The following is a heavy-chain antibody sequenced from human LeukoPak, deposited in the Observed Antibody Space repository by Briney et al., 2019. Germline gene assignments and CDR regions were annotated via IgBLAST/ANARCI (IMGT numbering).Heavy chain of an antibody. CDR1: GDSFSSNSAA. J-gene: IGHJ5*02. V-gene: IGHV6-1*01. Sequence: SQTLTLTCAVSGDSFSSNSAAWDWHTPAQGRGLEWMGRAVFRSQWYKDYTVSLKAPITIHSDTSKNQFSPRLSSVTPGDRAVYYCSSGWALSSWGQGTLVTVSS. D-gene: IGHD2-2*01. CDR3: SSGWALSS. CDR2: AVFRSQWYK.